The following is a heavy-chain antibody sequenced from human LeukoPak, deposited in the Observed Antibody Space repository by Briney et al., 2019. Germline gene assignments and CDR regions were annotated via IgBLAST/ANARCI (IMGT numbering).Heavy chain of an antibody. CDR3: ARGSAPHYFDY. J-gene: IGHJ4*02. D-gene: IGHD2-15*01. CDR1: GFTFGKYW. Sequence: PGGSLRLSCVASGFTFGKYWMSWVRQAPGKGLEWVANIKLDGSEKNYVDSVKGRFTISRDNTKNSLYLQMNSLRAEDTAVYYCARGSAPHYFDYWGQGTLVTVSS. CDR2: IKLDGSEK. V-gene: IGHV3-7*01.